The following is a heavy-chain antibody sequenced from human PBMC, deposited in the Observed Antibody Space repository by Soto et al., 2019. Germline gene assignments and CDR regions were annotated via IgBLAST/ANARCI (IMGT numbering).Heavy chain of an antibody. CDR3: ARDSFDYYGSGTFDY. D-gene: IGHD3-10*01. V-gene: IGHV3-21*01. J-gene: IGHJ4*02. CDR1: GFTFSSYS. CDR2: ISSSSSYI. Sequence: GGSLRLSCAASGFTFSSYSMNWVRQAPGKGLEWVSSISSSSSYIYYADSVKGRFTISRDNAKNSLYLQMNSLRAEDTAVYYCARDSFDYYGSGTFDYWGQGTLVTVSS.